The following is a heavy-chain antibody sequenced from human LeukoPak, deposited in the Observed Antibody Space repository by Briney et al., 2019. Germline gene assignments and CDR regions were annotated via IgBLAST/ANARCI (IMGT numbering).Heavy chain of an antibody. V-gene: IGHV4-39*01. Sequence: SETLSLTCTVSGGSISGSSYYWGWIRQPPGKGLEWIGSIYESGGTYYNPSLKSRVTISVDTPKNLFSLKLSSVTAADTAVYYCARCFGLGNFRPHVFIIWGKGKLVTVSP. CDR3: ARCFGLGNFRPHVFII. D-gene: IGHD3-10*01. CDR1: GGSISGSSYY. CDR2: IYESGGT. J-gene: IGHJ3*02.